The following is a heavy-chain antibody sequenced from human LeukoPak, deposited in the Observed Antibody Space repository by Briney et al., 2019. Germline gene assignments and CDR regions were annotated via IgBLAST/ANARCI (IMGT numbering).Heavy chain of an antibody. V-gene: IGHV3-23*01. CDR1: GFTFSSDA. J-gene: IGHJ4*02. CDR3: AKASSGRFDY. CDR2: ISGSGGST. D-gene: IGHD6-19*01. Sequence: PGGSLRLSCAASGFTFSSDAMSWVRQAPGKGREWVAAISGSGGSTYYADSVKGLFTISIDNSKNTLYLQMNSLRAEHTAGYYAAKASSGRFDYWGQGTMVTVSS.